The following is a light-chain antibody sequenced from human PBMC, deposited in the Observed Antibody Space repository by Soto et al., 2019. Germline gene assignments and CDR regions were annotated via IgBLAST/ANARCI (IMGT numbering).Light chain of an antibody. CDR3: QQRSNWPPT. V-gene: IGKV3-11*01. CDR2: DAS. CDR1: QSVSSY. Sequence: EIVLTHSPATLSLSPCERATLSWRASQSVSSYLAWYQQKPGQAPRLLIYDASNRATGIPARFSGSGSGTDFTLTISSLEPEDFAVYYCQQRSNWPPTFGGGTKVDNK. J-gene: IGKJ4*01.